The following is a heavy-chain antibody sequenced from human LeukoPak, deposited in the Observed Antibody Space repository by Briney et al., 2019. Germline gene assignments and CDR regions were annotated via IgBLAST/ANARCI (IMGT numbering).Heavy chain of an antibody. CDR1: GDSVSTNNAA. D-gene: IGHD2-15*01. CDR2: TYYRSKWYN. CDR3: ARDLVGNYDYGMDV. Sequence: SQTLSLTCAISGDSVSTNNAAWNWIRQSPSRGLEWLGRTYYRSKWYNDYAVSVKSRITINSDTSKNQFSLQLNSVTPEDTAVYYRARDLVGNYDYGMDVWGQGTTVTVSS. J-gene: IGHJ6*02. V-gene: IGHV6-1*01.